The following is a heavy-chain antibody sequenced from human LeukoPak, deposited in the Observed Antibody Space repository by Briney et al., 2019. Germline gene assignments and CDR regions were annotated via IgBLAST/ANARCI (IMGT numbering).Heavy chain of an antibody. CDR2: MSYDGSNK. Sequence: GGSLRLSCAASGFTFSSYAMHWVRQAPGKGLEWVAVMSYDGSNKYYADYVKGRFTISRDNSKNTLYLQMNSLRAEDTAVYYCAMGGYSSSANPYYHYYGMDVWGQGTTVTVSS. CDR3: AMGGYSSSANPYYHYYGMDV. J-gene: IGHJ6*02. CDR1: GFTFSSYA. V-gene: IGHV3-30-3*01. D-gene: IGHD6-13*01.